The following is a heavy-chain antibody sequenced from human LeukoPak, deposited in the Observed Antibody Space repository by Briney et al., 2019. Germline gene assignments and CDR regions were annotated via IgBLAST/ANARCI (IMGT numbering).Heavy chain of an antibody. J-gene: IGHJ4*02. D-gene: IGHD3-22*01. CDR1: GYTFTSYG. CDR2: ISAYNGNT. Sequence: ASVTVSCKASGYTFTSYGISWVRQAPGQGLEWMGWISAYNGNTNYAQKLQGRVTMTTDTSTSTAYMELRSLRSDDTAVYYCARDGYYDSSGSTGFFDYWGQGTLVTVSS. V-gene: IGHV1-18*01. CDR3: ARDGYYDSSGSTGFFDY.